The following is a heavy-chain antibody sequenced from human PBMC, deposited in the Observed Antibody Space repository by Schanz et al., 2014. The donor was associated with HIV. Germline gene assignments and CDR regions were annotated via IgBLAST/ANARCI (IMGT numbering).Heavy chain of an antibody. J-gene: IGHJ5*02. CDR2: ISHTGIT. CDR3: ARTLPPRRFRGVIFWFWFDP. Sequence: QVRLQQWGAGLLKSSETLSLTCAVYGGSFSGYYWSWIRQSPEKGLEWIGDISHTGITNYNPSLEGRVKISADLSKTQFSLGRPSGTAADPALYYCARTLPPRRFRGVIFWFWFDPWGQGTQVTVSS. CDR1: GGSFSGYY. D-gene: IGHD3-10*01. V-gene: IGHV4-34*01.